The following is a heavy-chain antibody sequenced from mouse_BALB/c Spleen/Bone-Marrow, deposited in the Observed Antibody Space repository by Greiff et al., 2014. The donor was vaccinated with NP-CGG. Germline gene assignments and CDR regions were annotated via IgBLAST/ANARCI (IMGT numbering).Heavy chain of an antibody. CDR1: GDSITSGY. J-gene: IGHJ4*01. D-gene: IGHD1-1*01. V-gene: IGHV3-8*02. CDR3: ASLLRIYYAMDY. CDR2: ISYSGST. Sequence: EVKLMESGPSLVKPSQTLSLTCSVSGDSITSGYWNWIRKFPGNKLEYMGYISYSGSTYYNPSLKSRISITRDTSKNQYYLQLNSVTTEDTATYYCASLLRIYYAMDYWGQGTSVTVSS.